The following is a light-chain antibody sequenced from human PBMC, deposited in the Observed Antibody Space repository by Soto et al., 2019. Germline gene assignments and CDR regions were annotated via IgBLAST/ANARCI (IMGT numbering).Light chain of an antibody. CDR2: GAS. Sequence: EIVLTQSPGTLSLSPGERATLSCRASQSVSSSYLAWYQQKPVKAPRLLIYGASSRATGIPERFSGSGSGTDFTITISRLEPEDFAVYYCQQYGSSPMYTFGQGTKLEIK. V-gene: IGKV3-20*01. J-gene: IGKJ2*01. CDR1: QSVSSSY. CDR3: QQYGSSPMYT.